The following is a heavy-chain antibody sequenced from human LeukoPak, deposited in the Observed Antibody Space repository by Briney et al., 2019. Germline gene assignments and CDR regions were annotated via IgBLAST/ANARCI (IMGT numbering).Heavy chain of an antibody. J-gene: IGHJ4*02. CDR1: GFTVSSNY. Sequence: PGGSLRLSCAASGFTVSSNYMSWVRQAPGKGLEWVAFIRYDGSNKYYADSVKGRFTISRDNSKNTLYLQMNSLRAEDTAVYYCAKDCGTSCYFDYWGQGTLVTVSS. D-gene: IGHD2-2*01. CDR3: AKDCGTSCYFDY. CDR2: IRYDGSNK. V-gene: IGHV3-30*02.